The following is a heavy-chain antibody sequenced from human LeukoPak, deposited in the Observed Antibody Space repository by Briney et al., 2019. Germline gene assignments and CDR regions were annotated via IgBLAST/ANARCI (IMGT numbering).Heavy chain of an antibody. Sequence: PSQTLSLTCTVSGGSISSGSYYWSWIRQPAGKGLEWIGRIYTSGSTNYNPSLKSRVTISVDTSKNQFSLKLSSVTAADTAVYYCAREPFGGVDYWGQGTLVTVSS. J-gene: IGHJ4*02. V-gene: IGHV4-61*02. CDR2: IYTSGST. CDR3: AREPFGGVDY. D-gene: IGHD2-8*02. CDR1: GGSISSGSYY.